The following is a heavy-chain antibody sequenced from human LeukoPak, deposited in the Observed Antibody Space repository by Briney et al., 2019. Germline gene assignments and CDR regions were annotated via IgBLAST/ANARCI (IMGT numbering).Heavy chain of an antibody. CDR3: ASSIGCVDGACYDY. V-gene: IGHV1-2*02. CDR2: INPNSGGT. Sequence: ASVKVSCKASGYTFTGYFMHWVRQAPGQGLEWMGWINPNSGGTEYAQKFQGRVTLTRDTSISTAYMELSGLTSDDTAVYYCASSIGCVDGACYDYWGRGTLVTVSS. CDR1: GYTFTGYF. D-gene: IGHD2-8*01. J-gene: IGHJ4*02.